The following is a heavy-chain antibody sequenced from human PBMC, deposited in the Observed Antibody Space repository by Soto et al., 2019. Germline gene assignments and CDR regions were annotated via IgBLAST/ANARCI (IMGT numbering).Heavy chain of an antibody. D-gene: IGHD3-22*01. CDR2: ISYDGSNK. V-gene: IGHV3-30*18. CDR1: GFTFSSYG. Sequence: PGGSLRLSCAASGFTFSSYGMHWVRQAPGKGLEWVAVISYDGSNKYYADSVKGRFTISRDNSKNTLYLQMNSLRAEDTAVYYCAKDILDSSLYHHPSYQIDYWGQGTLVTVSS. CDR3: AKDILDSSLYHHPSYQIDY. J-gene: IGHJ4*02.